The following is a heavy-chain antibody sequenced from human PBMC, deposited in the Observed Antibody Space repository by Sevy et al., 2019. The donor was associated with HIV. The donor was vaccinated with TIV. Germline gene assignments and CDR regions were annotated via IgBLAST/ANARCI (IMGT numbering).Heavy chain of an antibody. D-gene: IGHD4-17*01. CDR3: ARDAHGDYPFDY. Sequence: ASVKVSCKASGYTFTSYGISWVRQAPGQGLEWMGWISAYNGNTNYAQKLQGRVTMTTDTSTSTAYMEVRSLRSDDTAVYYCARDAHGDYPFDYWGQGTLVTVSS. J-gene: IGHJ4*02. V-gene: IGHV1-18*01. CDR2: ISAYNGNT. CDR1: GYTFTSYG.